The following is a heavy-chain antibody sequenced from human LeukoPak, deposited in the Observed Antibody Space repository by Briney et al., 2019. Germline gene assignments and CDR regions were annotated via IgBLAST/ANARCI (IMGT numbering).Heavy chain of an antibody. CDR3: ARDPSRSGELLPTDY. CDR2: ISWDGGST. D-gene: IGHD3-10*01. J-gene: IGHJ4*02. Sequence: GGSLRLSCAASGFTFDDYTMHWVRQAPGKGLEWVSLISWDGGSTYYADSVKGRFTVSRDNAKNSVFLQMNRLRAEDTATYYCARDPSRSGELLPTDYWGQGTLVIVSS. CDR1: GFTFDDYT. V-gene: IGHV3-43*01.